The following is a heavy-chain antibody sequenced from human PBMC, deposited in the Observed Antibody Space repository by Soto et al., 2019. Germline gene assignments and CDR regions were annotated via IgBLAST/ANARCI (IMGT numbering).Heavy chain of an antibody. CDR2: IIPISGTA. J-gene: IGHJ6*02. Sequence: QVQLVQSGAEVKKPGSSVKVSCKASGGTFSSYAISWVRQAPGQGLEWMGGIIPISGTANYAQKFQGRVTITADESTSTAYMELRSLISEDTAVYYCVRSQGSSTSLEIYYYYYYGMDVWGQGTTVTVSS. D-gene: IGHD2-2*01. V-gene: IGHV1-69*01. CDR3: VRSQGSSTSLEIYYYYYYGMDV. CDR1: GGTFSSYA.